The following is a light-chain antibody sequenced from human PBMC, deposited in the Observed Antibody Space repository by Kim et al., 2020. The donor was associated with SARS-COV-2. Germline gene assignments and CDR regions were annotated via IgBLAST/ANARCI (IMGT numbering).Light chain of an antibody. CDR3: QQYCSSSRWT. CDR2: GAS. Sequence: PGVGATLSCRARQSVSGTYLAGYQQKPGQAPRLLIYGASSRATGIPDRISGSWSWTDFTLTISRLEPEDFAVYYCQQYCSSSRWTFGQGTKVDIK. J-gene: IGKJ1*01. CDR1: QSVSGTY. V-gene: IGKV3-20*01.